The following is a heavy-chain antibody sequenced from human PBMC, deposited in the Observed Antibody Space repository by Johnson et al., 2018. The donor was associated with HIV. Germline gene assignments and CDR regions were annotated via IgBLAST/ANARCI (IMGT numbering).Heavy chain of an antibody. V-gene: IGHV3-30*03. D-gene: IGHD1-26*01. CDR2: ISYDGSEK. CDR1: GFTFSSYG. CDR3: ATFGGGSFHAFDI. Sequence: QVQLVESGGGVVQPGRSLRLSCAASGFTFSSYGMHWVRQAPGKGLEWVAVISYDGSEKYYVDSLKGRFTISRDNAKNSLYLQMNSLRAEDTAVYYCATFGGGSFHAFDIWGQGTMVTVSS. J-gene: IGHJ3*02.